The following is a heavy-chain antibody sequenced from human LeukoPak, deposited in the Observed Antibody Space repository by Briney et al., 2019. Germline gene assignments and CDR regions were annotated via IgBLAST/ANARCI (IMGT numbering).Heavy chain of an antibody. Sequence: PGGSLRLSCAASGFTFSSYGMSWVRQAPGKGLEWVSAISGSGGSTYYADSVKGRFTISRDNSKNTLYLQMNSLRAEDTAVYYCARGGRIGSRHYYYYMDVWGKGTTVTVSS. V-gene: IGHV3-23*01. CDR3: ARGGRIGSRHYYYYMDV. CDR2: ISGSGGST. D-gene: IGHD2-15*01. CDR1: GFTFSSYG. J-gene: IGHJ6*03.